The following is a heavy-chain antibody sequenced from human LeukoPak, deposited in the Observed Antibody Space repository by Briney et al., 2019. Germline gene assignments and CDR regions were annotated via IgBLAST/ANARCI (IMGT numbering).Heavy chain of an antibody. CDR1: GYTFTSYA. D-gene: IGHD3-10*01. J-gene: IGHJ5*02. Sequence: ASVKVSCKASGYTFTSYAMHWVRQAPGQRLEWMGWINAGNGNTKYSQKFQGRVTITRDTSASTAYMELSSLRSEDTAVYYCARAAVLLWFGELNNWFDPWGQGTLVTVSS. CDR3: ARAAVLLWFGELNNWFDP. CDR2: INAGNGNT. V-gene: IGHV1-3*01.